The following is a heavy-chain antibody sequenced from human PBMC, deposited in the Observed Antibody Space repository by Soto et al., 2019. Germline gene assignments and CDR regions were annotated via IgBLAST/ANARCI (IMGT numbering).Heavy chain of an antibody. CDR2: INQNGSER. V-gene: IGHV3-7*05. CDR3: ATDILDF. CDR1: EFMFSSYW. Sequence: EVELVESGGGLVQPGGSLRLSCAATEFMFSSYWMTWVRQAPGKGLEWVANINQNGSERYYVDSVEGRFTISRDNAKNSVFLQMENLRVEDTAMYYCATDILDFWGQGTLVTVSS. D-gene: IGHD3-9*01. J-gene: IGHJ4*02.